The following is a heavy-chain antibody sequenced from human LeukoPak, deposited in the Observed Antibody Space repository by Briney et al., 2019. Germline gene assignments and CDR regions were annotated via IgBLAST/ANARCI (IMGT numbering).Heavy chain of an antibody. CDR1: GFTFSSYG. J-gene: IGHJ6*02. V-gene: IGHV3-33*03. Sequence: GGSLRLSCAASGFTFSSYGMHWVRQAPGKGLEWVAVIWYDGSNKYYADSVKGRSAISRDDAKSSLYLQMNSQRAEDTAVYYCARRNAMDVWGQGTTVIVFS. CDR3: ARRNAMDV. CDR2: IWYDGSNK.